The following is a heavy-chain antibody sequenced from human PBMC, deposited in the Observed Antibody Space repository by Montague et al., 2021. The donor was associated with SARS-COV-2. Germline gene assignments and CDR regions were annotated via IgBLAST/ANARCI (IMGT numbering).Heavy chain of an antibody. V-gene: IGHV4-39*07. CDR3: ARDVGKGFSGYESDGGFDY. J-gene: IGHJ4*02. Sequence: SETLSLTCTVSGGSISSSTSFWGWIRQPPGKGLEWIGSIYFGGGTYYNPSLKSRVTISVDTSKNQFSLKLTSMTAADTAAYWCARDVGKGFSGYESDGGFDYWGQGTLVSVSS. CDR2: IYFGGGT. CDR1: GGSISSSTSF. D-gene: IGHD5-12*01.